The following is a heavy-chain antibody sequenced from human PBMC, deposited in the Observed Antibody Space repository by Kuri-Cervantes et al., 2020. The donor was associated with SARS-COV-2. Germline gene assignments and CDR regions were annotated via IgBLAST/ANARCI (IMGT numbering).Heavy chain of an antibody. Sequence: ASVNVSRKASGYTFTSYYMHWVRQAPGQGLEWMGIINPSGGSTSYAQKFQGRVTMTRDTSTSTVYMELSSLRSEDTAVYYCARSPSNGDYDGWFDYWGQGTLVTVSS. J-gene: IGHJ4*02. D-gene: IGHD4-17*01. CDR2: INPSGGST. V-gene: IGHV1-46*01. CDR3: ARSPSNGDYDGWFDY. CDR1: GYTFTSYY.